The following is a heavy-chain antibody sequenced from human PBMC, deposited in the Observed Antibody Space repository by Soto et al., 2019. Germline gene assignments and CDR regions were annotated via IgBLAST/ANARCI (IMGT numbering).Heavy chain of an antibody. V-gene: IGHV1-69*01. J-gene: IGHJ6*02. CDR2: IIPIFGTA. D-gene: IGHD2-15*01. Sequence: QVQLVQSGAEVKKPGSSVKVSCKASGGTFSSYAISWVRQAPGQGLEWMGGIIPIFGTANYAQKFQGRVTITADESTSTAYMELSSLRSEDTAVYYCARGPTHYFSGGSCYSYYYGMDVWGQGTTVTVSS. CDR1: GGTFSSYA. CDR3: ARGPTHYFSGGSCYSYYYGMDV.